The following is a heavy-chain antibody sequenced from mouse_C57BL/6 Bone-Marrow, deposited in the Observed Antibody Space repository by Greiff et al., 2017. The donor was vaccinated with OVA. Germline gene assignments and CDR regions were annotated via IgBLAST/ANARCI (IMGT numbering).Heavy chain of an antibody. V-gene: IGHV1-22*01. CDR1: GYTFTDYN. CDR3: TRSSTPHV. D-gene: IGHD2-10*02. CDR2: INPNNGGT. J-gene: IGHJ1*03. Sequence: EVKLMESGPELVKPGASVKMSCKASGYTFTDYNMHWVKQSHGKSLEWIGYINPNNGGTSYNQKFKGKATLTVNKSSSTAYMELRSLTSEDSAVYYCTRSSTPHVWGTGTTVTVSS.